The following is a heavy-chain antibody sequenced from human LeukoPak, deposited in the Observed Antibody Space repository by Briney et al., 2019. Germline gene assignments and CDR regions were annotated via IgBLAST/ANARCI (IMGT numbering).Heavy chain of an antibody. Sequence: GSLRLPCAASGFAFSCYSMNWVRQAPGQGLEWVSSISSSSSYIYYADSVKGRFTISRDNAKNSLYLQMNSLRAEDTAVYYCARDSRNPFDYWGQGTLVTLSS. J-gene: IGHJ4*02. D-gene: IGHD1-14*01. CDR2: ISSSSSYI. V-gene: IGHV3-21*01. CDR1: GFAFSCYS. CDR3: ARDSRNPFDY.